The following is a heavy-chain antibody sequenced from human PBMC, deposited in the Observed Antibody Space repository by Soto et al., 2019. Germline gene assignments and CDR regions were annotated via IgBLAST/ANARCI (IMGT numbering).Heavy chain of an antibody. CDR2: INSGGNIT. Sequence: GGSLRLSCTASGFALSRYWMYWVRQVPGKGPVWVSHINSGGNITPYADSVRGRFTISRDNSKNTLYLDMHSLTTDDTAVYYCAKDHWGSYSGQGTLVTVSS. V-gene: IGHV3-74*01. CDR1: GFALSRYW. D-gene: IGHD3-16*01. CDR3: AKDHWGSY. J-gene: IGHJ4*02.